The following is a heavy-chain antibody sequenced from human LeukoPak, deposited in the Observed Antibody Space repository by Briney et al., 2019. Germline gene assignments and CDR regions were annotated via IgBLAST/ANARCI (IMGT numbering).Heavy chain of an antibody. Sequence: GASVKVSCKASGGTFSSYAISWVRQAPGQGLEWMGGIIPIFGTANYAQKFQGRVTITTDGSTSTAYMELSSLRSEDTAVYYCARSGIAAAGYYYYYYMDVWGRGTTVTVSS. J-gene: IGHJ6*03. D-gene: IGHD6-13*01. CDR3: ARSGIAAAGYYYYYYMDV. V-gene: IGHV1-69*05. CDR2: IIPIFGTA. CDR1: GGTFSSYA.